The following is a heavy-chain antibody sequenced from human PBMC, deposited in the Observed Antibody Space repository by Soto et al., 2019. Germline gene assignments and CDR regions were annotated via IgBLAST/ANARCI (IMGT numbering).Heavy chain of an antibody. CDR2: IDPSDSYT. J-gene: IGHJ6*02. CDR3: ASSSRLFNYYYGMDV. CDR1: GYSFTSYW. V-gene: IGHV5-10-1*01. Sequence: PGESLKISCKGSGYSFTSYWISWVRQMPGKGLEWMGRIDPSDSYTNYSPSFQGHVTISADKSISTAYLQWSSLKASDTAMYYCASSSRLFNYYYGMDVWGQGTTVTSP. D-gene: IGHD2-21*01.